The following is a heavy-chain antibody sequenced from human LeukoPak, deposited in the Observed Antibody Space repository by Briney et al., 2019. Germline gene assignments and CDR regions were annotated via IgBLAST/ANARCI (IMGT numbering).Heavy chain of an antibody. CDR2: ITWNRDNI. CDR3: AKDLSSAITSALVLDV. V-gene: IGHV3-9*01. CDR1: GFTFDDYA. D-gene: IGHD3-22*01. J-gene: IGHJ6*02. Sequence: GGSLRLSCTVSGFTFDDYAMHWARHTPGKGLEWVAGITWNRDNIGYGDSVKGRFTISRDNVKNVLYLQMNSLRPEDTALYYCAKDLSSAITSALVLDVWGQGTTVTVS.